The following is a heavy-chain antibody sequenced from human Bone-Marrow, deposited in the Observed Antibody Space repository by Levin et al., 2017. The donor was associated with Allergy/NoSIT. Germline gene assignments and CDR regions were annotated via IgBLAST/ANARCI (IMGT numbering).Heavy chain of an antibody. CDR1: GFTFSSYD. CDR3: ARDTDGFGSWSFGRRNRSGWFGELLYPHNWFDP. J-gene: IGHJ5*02. CDR2: IGTAGDT. V-gene: IGHV3-13*04. D-gene: IGHD3-10*01. Sequence: GGSLRLSCAASGFTFSSYDMHWVRQATGKGLEWVSAIGTAGDTYYPGSVKGRFTISRENAKNSLYLQMNSLRAGDTAVYYCARDTDGFGSWSFGRRNRSGWFGELLYPHNWFDPWGQGTLVTVSS.